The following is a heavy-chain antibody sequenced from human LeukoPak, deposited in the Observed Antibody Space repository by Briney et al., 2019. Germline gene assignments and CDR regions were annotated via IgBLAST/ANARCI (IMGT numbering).Heavy chain of an antibody. Sequence: ASVKVSCKASGYTFTSYDINWVRQATGQGLEWMGWMNPNSGNTGYAQKFQGRVTMIRNTSISTAYMELSSLRSEDTAVYYCARGPSYVVTFGGVINWLDPWGQGTLVTVSS. CDR3: ARGPSYVVTFGGVINWLDP. D-gene: IGHD3-16*01. CDR2: MNPNSGNT. CDR1: GYTFTSYD. J-gene: IGHJ5*02. V-gene: IGHV1-8*01.